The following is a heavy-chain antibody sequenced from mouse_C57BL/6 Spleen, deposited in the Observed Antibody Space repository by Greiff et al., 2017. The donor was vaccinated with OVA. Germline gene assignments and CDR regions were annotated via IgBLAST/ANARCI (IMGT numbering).Heavy chain of an antibody. D-gene: IGHD1-1*01. CDR3: TRRDGYYYGSGGDY. CDR2: IDPETGGT. J-gene: IGHJ2*01. V-gene: IGHV1-15*01. Sequence: QVQLKQSGAELVRPGASVTLSCKASGYTFTDYEMHWVKQTPVHGLEWIGAIDPETGGTAYNQKFQGKAILTADKSSSTAYMELRSLTSEDSAVYYFTRRDGYYYGSGGDYWGQGTTLTVSS. CDR1: GYTFTDYE.